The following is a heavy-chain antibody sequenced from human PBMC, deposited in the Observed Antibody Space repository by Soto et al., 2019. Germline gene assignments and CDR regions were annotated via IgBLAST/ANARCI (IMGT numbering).Heavy chain of an antibody. Sequence: GGSLRLSCGGSGFMFNNYGMDWGRQAPGKGLEWVASIWHDGTNKYYIDSVKGRFTISRDNSKNIVYLQMNSLRAEETAVYYCAKDLFKYYYDSSGYWFDYWGQGTLVTVSS. J-gene: IGHJ4*02. CDR3: AKDLFKYYYDSSGYWFDY. CDR1: GFMFNNYG. CDR2: IWHDGTNK. D-gene: IGHD3-22*01. V-gene: IGHV3-33*03.